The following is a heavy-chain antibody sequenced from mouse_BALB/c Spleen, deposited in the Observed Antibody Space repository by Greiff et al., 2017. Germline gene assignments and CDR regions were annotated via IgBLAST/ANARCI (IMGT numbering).Heavy chain of an antibody. CDR2: IDPENGDT. CDR1: GFNIKDYY. D-gene: IGHD2-1*01. CDR3: NFYYGNSYYFDY. V-gene: IGHV14-4*02. Sequence: VQLQQSGAELVRSGASVKLSCTASGFNIKDYYMHWVKQRPEQGLEWIGWIDPENGDTEYAPKFQGKATMTADTSSNTAYLQLSSLTSEDTAVYYCNFYYGNSYYFDYWGQGTTLTVSS. J-gene: IGHJ2*01.